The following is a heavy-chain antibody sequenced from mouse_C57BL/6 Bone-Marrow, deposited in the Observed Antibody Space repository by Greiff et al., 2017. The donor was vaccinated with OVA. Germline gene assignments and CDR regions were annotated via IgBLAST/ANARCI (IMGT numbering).Heavy chain of an antibody. D-gene: IGHD2-4*01. Sequence: VQRVESGPGLVQPSQSLSITCTVSGFSLTSYGVHWVRQSPGKGLEWLGVIWSGGSTDYNAAFISRLSISKDNSKSQVFFKMNSLQADDTAIYYCATSYDYDGGAYAMDYWGQGTSVTVSS. V-gene: IGHV2-2*01. CDR3: ATSYDYDGGAYAMDY. CDR1: GFSLTSYG. CDR2: IWSGGST. J-gene: IGHJ4*01.